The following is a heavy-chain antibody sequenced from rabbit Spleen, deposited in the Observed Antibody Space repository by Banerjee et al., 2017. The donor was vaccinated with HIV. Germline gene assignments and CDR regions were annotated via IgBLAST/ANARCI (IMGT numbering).Heavy chain of an antibody. Sequence: QSLEESGGDLVKPGASLTLTCTASGFSFSSNEYMCWVRQAPGKGLEWISCIAGDSSGFTYSATWAKGRFTCSKTSSTTVTLHMTSLTVADTATYFCARDAAGREDFNLWGQGTLVTVS. CDR3: ARDAAGREDFNL. J-gene: IGHJ4*01. CDR2: IAGDSSGFT. V-gene: IGHV1S40*01. D-gene: IGHD4-2*01. CDR1: GFSFSSNEY.